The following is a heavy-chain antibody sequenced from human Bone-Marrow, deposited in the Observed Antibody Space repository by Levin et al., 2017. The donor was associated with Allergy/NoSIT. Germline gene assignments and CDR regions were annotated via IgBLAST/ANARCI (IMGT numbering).Heavy chain of an antibody. CDR2: TYSNGFT. CDR1: GFTVGDSY. Sequence: GGSLRLSCAPSGFTVGDSYMSWIRQAPGKGLEWVSCTYSNGFTNYGDSVKGRLTISRDHSQNTLFLQMNDLRREDTAMYFCARVPQRGRSTDNWGRGTLVTVSS. V-gene: IGHV3-66*02. J-gene: IGHJ4*02. CDR3: ARVPQRGRSTDN. D-gene: IGHD2-2*01.